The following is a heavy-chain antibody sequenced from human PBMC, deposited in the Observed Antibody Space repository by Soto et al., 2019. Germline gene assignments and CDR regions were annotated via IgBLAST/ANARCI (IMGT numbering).Heavy chain of an antibody. CDR3: ARRSSPDNWFDP. V-gene: IGHV4-39*01. J-gene: IGHJ5*02. D-gene: IGHD6-13*01. CDR2: IYYSGST. CDR1: GGSISSSSYY. Sequence: SETLSLTCTVSGGSISSSSYYWGWIRQPPGKGLEWIGSIYYSGSTYYNPSLKSRVTISVDTSKNQFSLKLSSVTAADTAVCYCARRSSPDNWFDPWGQGTLVTVSS.